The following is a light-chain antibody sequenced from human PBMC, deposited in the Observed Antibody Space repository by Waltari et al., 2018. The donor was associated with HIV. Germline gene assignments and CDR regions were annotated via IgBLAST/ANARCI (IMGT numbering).Light chain of an antibody. CDR1: ALPKQY. CDR2: KDS. CDR3: QSADSRGTYLI. V-gene: IGLV3-25*03. Sequence: SYELTQPPSVSVSPGQTARITCSGDALPKQYVYWYQQKPGQAPVVVISKDSERPSGIPEQFSGSSSGTRVTLTISGVQAEDEADYYCQSADSRGTYLIFGGGTKLTVL. J-gene: IGLJ2*01.